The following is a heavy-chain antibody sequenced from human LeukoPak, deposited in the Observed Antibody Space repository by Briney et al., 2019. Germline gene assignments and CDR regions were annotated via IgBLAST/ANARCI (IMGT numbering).Heavy chain of an antibody. D-gene: IGHD3-10*02. CDR2: ISYDGRNK. Sequence: GGSLTLYCAASGFTFCSYAMHWLRQAPGMGREGVAVISYDGRNKYYAVSVRGRFTISRDNSKNTLDLQVNSLRAEHTAMYYCARLSGGRKYFDYWRQGTRVSVPS. CDR1: GFTFCSYA. J-gene: IGHJ4*02. V-gene: IGHV3-30*04. CDR3: ARLSGGRKYFDY.